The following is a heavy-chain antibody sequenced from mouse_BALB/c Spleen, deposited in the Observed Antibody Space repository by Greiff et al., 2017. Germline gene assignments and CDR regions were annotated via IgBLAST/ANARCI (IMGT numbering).Heavy chain of an antibody. V-gene: IGHV2-6-7*01. CDR1: GFSLTGYG. CDR3: ARGQYGNYVDYYAMDY. J-gene: IGHJ4*01. CDR2: IWGDGST. D-gene: IGHD2-10*02. Sequence: QVQLKESGPGLVAPSQSLSITCTVSGFSLTGYGVNWVRQPPGKGLEWLGMIWGDGSTDYNSALKSRLSISKDNSKSQVFLKMNSLQTDDTARYYCARGQYGNYVDYYAMDYWGQGTSVTVSS.